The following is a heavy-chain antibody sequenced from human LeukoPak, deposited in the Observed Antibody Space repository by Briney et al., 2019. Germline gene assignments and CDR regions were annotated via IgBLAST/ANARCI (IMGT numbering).Heavy chain of an antibody. D-gene: IGHD3-22*01. Sequence: PSETLSLTCTVSRASISSGTHYWVWIRQPPGKGLEWIGSIYYSGSTYYNPSLKSRVTISVDTSKNQFSLKLSSVTAADTAVYYCAREVHDDSSGYYWDAFDIWGQGTMVTVSS. CDR3: AREVHDDSSGYYWDAFDI. V-gene: IGHV4-39*07. CDR2: IYYSGST. CDR1: RASISSGTHY. J-gene: IGHJ3*02.